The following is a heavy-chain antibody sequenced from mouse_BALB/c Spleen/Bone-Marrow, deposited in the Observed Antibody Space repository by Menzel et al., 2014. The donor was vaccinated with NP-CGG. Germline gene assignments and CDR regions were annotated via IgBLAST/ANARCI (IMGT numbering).Heavy chain of an antibody. J-gene: IGHJ2*01. CDR1: GFSFNSYG. CDR2: ITNGGNYT. CDR3: VRNYYGYDGYFDY. D-gene: IGHD2-2*01. V-gene: IGHV5-9-2*01. Sequence: EVMLVESGGGLVKPGGSLKLSCTASGFSFNSYGMSWVRQTPEKRLEWVATITNGGNYTYYPDSVKGRFTISRDNVKNNXYLQMRSLRSEDTALYYCVRNYYGYDGYFDYWGQGTTLTVSS.